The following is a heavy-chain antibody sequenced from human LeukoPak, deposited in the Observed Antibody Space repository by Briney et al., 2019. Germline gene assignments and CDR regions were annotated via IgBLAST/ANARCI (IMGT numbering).Heavy chain of an antibody. CDR2: IYYRGTT. D-gene: IGHD5-12*01. V-gene: IGHV4-59*12. CDR3: ARLPRYGGYDHFDY. J-gene: IGHJ4*02. Sequence: PSETLSLTCTVSGDSIDRYYWSWIRQPPGKGLEWIGYIYYRGTTSYNPFLKIRVTISVDTSKNQFSLKLNSVTAADTAVYYCARLPRYGGYDHFDYWGQGILVIVSS. CDR1: GDSIDRYY.